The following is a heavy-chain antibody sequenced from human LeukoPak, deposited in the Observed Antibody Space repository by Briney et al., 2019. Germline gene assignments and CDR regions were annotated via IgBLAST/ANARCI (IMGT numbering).Heavy chain of an antibody. Sequence: GASVKVSCKASGYTFTSYGISWVRQAPGQGLEWMGWISAYNGNTNYAQKLQGRVTMTTDTSTSTAYMELRSLRSDDTAVYYCARVIYSGYEGLLYYFDYWGQGTLVTVSS. CDR1: GYTFTSYG. CDR3: ARVIYSGYEGLLYYFDY. J-gene: IGHJ4*02. CDR2: ISAYNGNT. D-gene: IGHD5-12*01. V-gene: IGHV1-18*01.